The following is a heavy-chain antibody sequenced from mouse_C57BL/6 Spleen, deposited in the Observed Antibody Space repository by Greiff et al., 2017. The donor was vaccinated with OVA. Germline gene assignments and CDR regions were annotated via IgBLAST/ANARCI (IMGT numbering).Heavy chain of an antibody. CDR3: ARHGREYSNPDV. Sequence: VKLVVSGPGLVAPSQSLSITCTVPGFSLTSYGVHWVRQPPGTGLEWLVVIWSVGRTTYNSALKPRLSISKDNSKSQVFLKMNSLQTDDTAMYYCARHGREYSNPDVWGTGTTVTVSS. V-gene: IGHV2-6-1*01. D-gene: IGHD2-5*01. J-gene: IGHJ1*03. CDR2: IWSVGRT. CDR1: GFSLTSYG.